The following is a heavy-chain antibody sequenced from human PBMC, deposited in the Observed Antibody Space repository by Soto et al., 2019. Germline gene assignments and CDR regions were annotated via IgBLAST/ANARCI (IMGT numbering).Heavy chain of an antibody. Sequence: PGGSLRLPCGVSGFTFSDYYMSRIRQAPGKGLEWVSYISRSSEDTNYADSVKGRFIISRDNAKNSLYLQMNSLRAEDTAVYYCARDRSLVVTDYWGQGILVTVSS. CDR3: ARDRSLVVTDY. D-gene: IGHD2-15*01. V-gene: IGHV3-11*06. CDR2: ISRSSEDT. J-gene: IGHJ4*02. CDR1: GFTFSDYY.